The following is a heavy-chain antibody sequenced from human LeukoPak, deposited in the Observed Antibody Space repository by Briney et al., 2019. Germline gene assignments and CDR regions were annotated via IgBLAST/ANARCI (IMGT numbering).Heavy chain of an antibody. CDR1: GGSISSYY. CDR2: IYYSGST. CDR3: ARVGVDYSGNIIKYFYDY. V-gene: IGHV4-59*01. Sequence: SETLSLTCTVSGGSISSYYWSWIRQPPGKGLEWIGYIYYSGSTNYKPSLKSRVIISVDTSKNQFSLKLSPVIAADTAVYYCARVGVDYSGNIIKYFYDYWGPGTLVTVSS. J-gene: IGHJ4*02. D-gene: IGHD4-23*01.